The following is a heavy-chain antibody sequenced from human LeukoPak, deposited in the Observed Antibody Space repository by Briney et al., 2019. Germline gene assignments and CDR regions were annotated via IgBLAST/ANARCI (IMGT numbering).Heavy chain of an antibody. D-gene: IGHD3-16*01. Sequence: SETLSLTCAVYGGSFSGYYWSWIRQPPGKGLEWIGEINHSGSTNYNPSLKSRVTISVDTSKNQFSLKLSSVTAADTAVYYCASFEYYDYVWGSPSAFDPWGQGTLVTVSS. CDR1: GGSFSGYY. V-gene: IGHV4-34*01. CDR3: ASFEYYDYVWGSPSAFDP. CDR2: INHSGST. J-gene: IGHJ5*02.